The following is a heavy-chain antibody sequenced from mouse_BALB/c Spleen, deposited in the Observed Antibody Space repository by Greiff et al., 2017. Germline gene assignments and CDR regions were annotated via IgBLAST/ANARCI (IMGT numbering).Heavy chain of an antibody. Sequence: EVKLVESGGGLVQPGGSRKLSCAASGFTFSSFGMHWVRQAPEKGLEWVAYISSGSSTIYYADTVKGRFTISRDNPKNTLFLQMTSLRSEDTAMYYCARAGDYSSWFAYWGQGTLVTVSA. CDR3: ARAGDYSSWFAY. V-gene: IGHV5-17*02. CDR1: GFTFSSFG. D-gene: IGHD1-1*01. J-gene: IGHJ3*01. CDR2: ISSGSSTI.